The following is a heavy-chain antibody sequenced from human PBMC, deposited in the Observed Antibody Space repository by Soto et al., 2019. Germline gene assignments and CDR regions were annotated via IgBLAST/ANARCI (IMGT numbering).Heavy chain of an antibody. CDR1: GFTFSSYS. V-gene: IGHV3-21*01. D-gene: IGHD4-4*01. CDR2: ISSSSSYI. J-gene: IGHJ4*02. CDR3: AREVTGYFDY. Sequence: GGSLRLSCVASGFTFSSYSMNWVRQAPGKGLEWVSSISSSSSYIYYADSVKGRFTISRDNAKNSLYLQMNSLRAEDTAVYYCAREVTGYFDYWGQGTLVTVSS.